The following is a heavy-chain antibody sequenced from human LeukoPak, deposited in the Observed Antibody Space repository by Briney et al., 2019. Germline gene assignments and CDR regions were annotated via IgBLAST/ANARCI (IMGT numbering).Heavy chain of an antibody. D-gene: IGHD4-17*01. V-gene: IGHV4-4*07. CDR1: GGSMQTYY. CDR2: ISSSGNT. Sequence: PSETLSLTCTVSGGSMQTYYWSWIRQPAGKRLEWIGRISSSGNTNSNPSLKSRLTMSIDTYKNKFSLKLNSLTAADTAIYCARLVSDSGDYESLWGPDWYFDLWGRGTLVTVSS. J-gene: IGHJ2*01. CDR3: RLVSDSGDYESLWGPDWYFDL.